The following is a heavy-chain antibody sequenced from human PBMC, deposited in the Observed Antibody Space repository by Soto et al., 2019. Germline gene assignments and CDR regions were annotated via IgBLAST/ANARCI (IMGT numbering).Heavy chain of an antibody. D-gene: IGHD6-19*01. Sequence: QVQLQQWGAGLLKPSETLSLLCAVYGGSFSGYYWAWIRQSPGKGLEWIGEINHSGTTNYNPSLKSRVTMSVDTSKKQVSLMLSSVTASDTAVYYCASGWDGGCKEFDYWGQGTLVTVAS. CDR2: INHSGTT. CDR3: ASGWDGGCKEFDY. J-gene: IGHJ4*02. CDR1: GGSFSGYY. V-gene: IGHV4-34*01.